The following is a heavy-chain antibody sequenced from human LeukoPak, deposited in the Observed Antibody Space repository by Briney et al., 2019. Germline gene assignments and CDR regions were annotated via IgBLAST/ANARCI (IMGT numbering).Heavy chain of an antibody. CDR3: AKVGPVSSYGFGFFNY. J-gene: IGHJ4*02. CDR1: GFTFDDYA. Sequence: GRSLRLSCAASGFTFDDYAMHWVRQAPGKGLEWVSGISYNSGSINYAESVKGRFTISRDNAKNSLYLQMSSLTVEDTALYYCAKVGPVSSYGFGFFNYWGRGTLVIVSS. V-gene: IGHV3-9*01. D-gene: IGHD5-18*01. CDR2: ISYNSGSI.